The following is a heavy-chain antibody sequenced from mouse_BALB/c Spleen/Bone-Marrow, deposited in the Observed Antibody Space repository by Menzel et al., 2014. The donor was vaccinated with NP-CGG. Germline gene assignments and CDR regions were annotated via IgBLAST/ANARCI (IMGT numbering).Heavy chain of an antibody. CDR1: GYTFTTHW. CDR2: INPRTGYT. J-gene: IGHJ2*01. V-gene: IGHV1-7*01. Sequence: VQLVESGTELAKPGASVKMSCKASGYTFTTHWMHWVKQRPGQGLEWIGYINPRTGYTDYNQKFKDKATLTADKSPSTAYMQLISLTSEDSAVYYCVRSDYWGQGTTLTVSS. CDR3: VRSDY.